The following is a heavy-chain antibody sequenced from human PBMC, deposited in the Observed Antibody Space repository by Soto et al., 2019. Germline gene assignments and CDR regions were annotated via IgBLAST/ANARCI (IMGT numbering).Heavy chain of an antibody. D-gene: IGHD2-2*01. CDR2: IYWDGEK. Sequence: QITLKESGPALVKPTQTLTLTCTFSGFSLSTSGVGVGWIRQPPGKALEWLALIYWDGEKRYSPSQKSRLAITTDTSQSQVVLTMTNLDPVDTATYYCAHFIVVPPSDVFDVWGQGTMVAVSS. J-gene: IGHJ3*01. V-gene: IGHV2-5*02. CDR1: GFSLSTSGVG. CDR3: AHFIVVPPSDVFDV.